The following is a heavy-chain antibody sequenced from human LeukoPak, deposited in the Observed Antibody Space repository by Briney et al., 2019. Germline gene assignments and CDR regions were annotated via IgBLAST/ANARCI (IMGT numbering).Heavy chain of an antibody. J-gene: IGHJ6*03. CDR3: ARAELGPLLHDYYYMDV. CDR2: IIPIFRTA. V-gene: IGHV1-69*05. CDR1: GGTFSSYA. Sequence: SVKVSCKASGGTFSSYAISWVRQAPGQGLEWMGRIIPIFRTANYAQKFQGRVTITTDESTSTAYMELSSLRSEDTAVYYCARAELGPLLHDYYYMDVWGKGTTVTVSS. D-gene: IGHD7-27*01.